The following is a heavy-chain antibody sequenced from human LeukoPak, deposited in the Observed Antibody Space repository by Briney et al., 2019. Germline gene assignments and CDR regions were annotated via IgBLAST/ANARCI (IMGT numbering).Heavy chain of an antibody. CDR2: ISYDGSNK. D-gene: IGHD2-15*01. J-gene: IGHJ4*02. Sequence: GGSLRLSFAASGXVFSSFGMHWVRQAPGKGLEWVSLISYDGSNKFYADSVKGGFTISRDNSENTLYLQMSSLRAEDTAVYYCARDRGDCSGGSCYSDYFDYWGQGTLVTVSS. CDR1: GXVFSSFG. CDR3: ARDRGDCSGGSCYSDYFDY. V-gene: IGHV3-33*01.